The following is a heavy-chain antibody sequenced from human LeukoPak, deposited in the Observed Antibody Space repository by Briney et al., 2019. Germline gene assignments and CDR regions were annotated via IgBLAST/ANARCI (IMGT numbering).Heavy chain of an antibody. D-gene: IGHD1-14*01. CDR1: GFTFSTYG. V-gene: IGHV3-30*18. Sequence: PPGGSLRLSCAASGFTFSTYGMHWVRQAPGKGLEWVAVISNDGSNKKYADSVKGRFTISRDNSKNTLYLQMNSLRAEDTALYYCAKPAKTDYADYWGQGTLVTVSS. CDR3: AKPAKTDYADY. CDR2: ISNDGSNK. J-gene: IGHJ4*02.